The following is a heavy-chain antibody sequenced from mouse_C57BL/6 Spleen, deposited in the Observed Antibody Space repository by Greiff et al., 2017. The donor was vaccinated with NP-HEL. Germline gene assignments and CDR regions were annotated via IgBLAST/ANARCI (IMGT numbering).Heavy chain of an antibody. D-gene: IGHD1-1*01. CDR2: IYPGSGNT. CDR1: GYTFTDCY. J-gene: IGHJ4*01. CDR3: AKYSYGSLAMDY. V-gene: IGHV1-76*01. Sequence: VQLQQSGAELVRPGASVKLSCKASGYTFTDCYINWVKQRPGQGLEWIARIYPGSGNTYYNEKFRGKATLTAEKSSSTAYMQLSSLTSEDSAVYFCAKYSYGSLAMDYWGQGTSVTVSS.